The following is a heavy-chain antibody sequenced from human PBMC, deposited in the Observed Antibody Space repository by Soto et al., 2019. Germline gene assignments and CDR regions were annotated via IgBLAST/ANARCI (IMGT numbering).Heavy chain of an antibody. V-gene: IGHV4-31*03. CDR1: GGSISSGGYY. J-gene: IGHJ4*02. Sequence: QVQLQESGPGLVKPSQTLSLTCTVSGGSISSGGYYWSWIRQHPGKGLEWIGYIYYSGSTYYNPSLKSRVTISVETSKNQFSLKLSSVTAADTAVYYCARDQCSGGSCYLGYWGQGTLVTVSS. CDR3: ARDQCSGGSCYLGY. D-gene: IGHD2-15*01. CDR2: IYYSGST.